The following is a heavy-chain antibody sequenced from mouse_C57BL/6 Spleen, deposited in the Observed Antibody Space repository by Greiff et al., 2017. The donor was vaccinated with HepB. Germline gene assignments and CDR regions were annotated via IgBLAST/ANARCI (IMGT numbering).Heavy chain of an antibody. V-gene: IGHV1-54*01. CDR2: INPGSGGT. D-gene: IGHD2-5*01. J-gene: IGHJ2*01. CDR3: ARGRYSNYMYYLDY. CDR1: GYAFTNYL. Sequence: QVQLQQSGAELVRPGTSVKVSCKASGYAFTNYLIEWVKQRPGQGLEWIGVINPGSGGTNYNEKFKGKATLTADKSSSTAYMQLSSLTSEDSAVYFCARGRYSNYMYYLDYWGQGTTLTVSS.